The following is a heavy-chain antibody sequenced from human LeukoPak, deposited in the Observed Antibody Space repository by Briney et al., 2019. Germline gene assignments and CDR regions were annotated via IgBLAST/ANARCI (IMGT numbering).Heavy chain of an antibody. CDR2: IRYDGSNK. Sequence: GGSLRLSCAASRFTFTSYGMHWVRQAPGKGLEWVAFIRYDGSNKYYADSVKGRFTISRDNSKNTLYLQMNSLRAEDTAVYYCAKIDGYNVGYWGQGTLVTVSS. D-gene: IGHD5-24*01. CDR1: RFTFTSYG. CDR3: AKIDGYNVGY. J-gene: IGHJ4*02. V-gene: IGHV3-30*02.